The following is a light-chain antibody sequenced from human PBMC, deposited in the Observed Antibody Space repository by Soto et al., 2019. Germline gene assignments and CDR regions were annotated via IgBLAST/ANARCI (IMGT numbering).Light chain of an antibody. CDR2: SAS. CDR3: QQSYSAPPMYT. CDR1: QSIATY. Sequence: DIQMTQSPSSLSASVGDRVTITCRASQSIATYLNWYQKRPGKAPKLLIFSASSLQSGVPSRFSGSGSGTDFTLTISSLQPEDFATYYCQQSYSAPPMYTFGQGTKVDIK. V-gene: IGKV1-39*01. J-gene: IGKJ2*01.